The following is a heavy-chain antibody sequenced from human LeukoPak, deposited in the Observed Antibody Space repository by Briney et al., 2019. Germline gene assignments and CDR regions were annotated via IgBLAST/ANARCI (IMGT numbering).Heavy chain of an antibody. Sequence: ASVKVSCKASGGTFSSYAISWVRQAPGQGLEWMGRIIPILGIANYAQKFQGRVTITADKSTSTAYMELSSLRSEDTAVYYCARDLRRGYSGYPAMDYWGQGTLVTVSS. CDR2: IIPILGIA. D-gene: IGHD5-12*01. V-gene: IGHV1-69*04. CDR3: ARDLRRGYSGYPAMDY. J-gene: IGHJ4*02. CDR1: GGTFSSYA.